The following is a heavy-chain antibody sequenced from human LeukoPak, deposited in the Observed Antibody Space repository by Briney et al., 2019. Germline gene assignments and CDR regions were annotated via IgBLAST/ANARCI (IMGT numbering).Heavy chain of an antibody. CDR1: GGTFSSYA. CDR3: ARESGITIFGVVIIPSAFDY. Sequence: GASVKVSCKASGGTFSSYAISWVRQAPGQGLEWMGGIIPIFGTANYAQKFQGRVTITADKSTSTAYMELSSLRSEDTAVYYCARESGITIFGVVIIPSAFDYWGQGTLVTVSS. D-gene: IGHD3-3*01. J-gene: IGHJ4*02. V-gene: IGHV1-69*06. CDR2: IIPIFGTA.